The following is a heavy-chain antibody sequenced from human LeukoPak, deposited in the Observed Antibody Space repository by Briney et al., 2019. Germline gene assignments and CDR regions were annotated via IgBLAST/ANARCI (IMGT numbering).Heavy chain of an antibody. Sequence: GRSLRLSCAASGFTFSSYGMHWVRQAPGKGLEWVAVISYDGSNKYYADSVKGRFTISRDNSKNTLYLQMNSLRAEDTALCYCAKDTSNHNSNFDIWGQGTMVTVSS. CDR1: GFTFSSYG. V-gene: IGHV3-30*18. D-gene: IGHD1-1*01. CDR3: AKDTSNHNSNFDI. CDR2: ISYDGSNK. J-gene: IGHJ3*02.